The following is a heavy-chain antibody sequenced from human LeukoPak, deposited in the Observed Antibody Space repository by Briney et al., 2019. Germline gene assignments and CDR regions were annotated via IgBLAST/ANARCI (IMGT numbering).Heavy chain of an antibody. V-gene: IGHV3-48*01. CDR1: GFTSSSYS. J-gene: IGHJ4*02. CDR3: ARDGLLGYFDY. D-gene: IGHD2-8*02. Sequence: GGSLRLSCAASGFTSSSYSMNWVRQAPGKGLEWVSYISSSSSAIYYADSVKGRFTISRDNAKNSLFLQMNSLRADDTAVYYCARDGLLGYFDYWGQGTLVTVSS. CDR2: ISSSSSAI.